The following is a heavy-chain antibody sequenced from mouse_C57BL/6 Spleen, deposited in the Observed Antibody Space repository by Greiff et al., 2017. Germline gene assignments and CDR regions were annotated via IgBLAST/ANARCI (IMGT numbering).Heavy chain of an antibody. Sequence: QVQLQQSGAELVKPGASVKISCKASGYAFSSYWMNWVKQRPGKGLEWIGQIYPGDGDTNYNGKFKGKATLTADKSSSTAYMQRSSMTSEDSEVYFCARYGNYDFDYWGQGTTLTVSS. V-gene: IGHV1-80*01. CDR1: GYAFSSYW. CDR2: IYPGDGDT. J-gene: IGHJ2*01. D-gene: IGHD2-1*01. CDR3: ARYGNYDFDY.